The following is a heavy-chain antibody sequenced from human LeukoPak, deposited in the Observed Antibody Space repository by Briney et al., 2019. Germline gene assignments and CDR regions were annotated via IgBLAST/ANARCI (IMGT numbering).Heavy chain of an antibody. V-gene: IGHV3-21*04. J-gene: IGHJ4*02. CDR1: GFTFSSYS. Sequence: GGSLRLSCAASGFTFSSYSMNWVRQAPGKGLEWVSSISSSSSYIYYADSVKGRFTISRDNAKNSLYLQMNSLRAEDTAVYYCARGQRGSYYFDYWGQGTLVTVSS. CDR3: ARGQRGSYYFDY. D-gene: IGHD1-26*01. CDR2: ISSSSSYI.